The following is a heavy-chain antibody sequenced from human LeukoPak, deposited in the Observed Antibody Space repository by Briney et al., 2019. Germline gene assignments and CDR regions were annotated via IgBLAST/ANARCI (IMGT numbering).Heavy chain of an antibody. CDR3: ARGGYSSSWYDAFDI. CDR1: GFSFSSYW. CDR2: IKQDGSEK. V-gene: IGHV3-7*01. J-gene: IGHJ3*02. Sequence: PGGSLRLSCAASGFSFSSYWMSWVRQAPGKGLEWVANIKQDGSEKYYVDSVKGRFTISRDNAKNSLYLQMNSLRAEDTAVYYCARGGYSSSWYDAFDIWGQGTMVTVSS. D-gene: IGHD6-13*01.